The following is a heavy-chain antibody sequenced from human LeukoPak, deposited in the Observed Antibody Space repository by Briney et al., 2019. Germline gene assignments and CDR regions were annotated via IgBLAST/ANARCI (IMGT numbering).Heavy chain of an antibody. CDR3: ARLAGYLYDRSGYPKLSSLIDY. Sequence: SETLSLTCTVSGGSISSTNYFWGCIRQPPGKGLEWIGSIYYSGSTYYNPSLKSRVTMSVDTPKNQFSLKLSSVTAADTAVYYCARLAGYLYDRSGYPKLSSLIDYWGQGTLVTVSS. CDR2: IYYSGST. CDR1: GGSISSTNYF. D-gene: IGHD3-22*01. J-gene: IGHJ4*02. V-gene: IGHV4-39*01.